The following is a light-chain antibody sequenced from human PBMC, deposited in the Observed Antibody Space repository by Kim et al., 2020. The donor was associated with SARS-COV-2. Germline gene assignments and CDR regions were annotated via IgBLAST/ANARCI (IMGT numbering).Light chain of an antibody. Sequence: GSPGERATLACRASQSVSSSLAWYQQKPGQAPRLLIYGASTRATGITARFSGSGSGTEFTLTISSLQSEDFAVYYCQQYNNWPPYTFGQGTKLEI. CDR1: QSVSSS. CDR3: QQYNNWPPYT. V-gene: IGKV3-15*01. CDR2: GAS. J-gene: IGKJ2*01.